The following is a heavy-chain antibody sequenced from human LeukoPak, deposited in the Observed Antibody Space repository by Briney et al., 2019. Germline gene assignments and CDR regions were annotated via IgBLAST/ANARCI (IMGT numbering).Heavy chain of an antibody. Sequence: PGESLRLSCAASGFTFNIYWIQWVRQAPGKGLEWVSRISPDGTTTTYADSVKGRFTISRDNAKNSLYLQMDSLRDEDTAVYYCARDGGVDCWGQGTLVTVSS. D-gene: IGHD6-25*01. CDR2: ISPDGTTT. J-gene: IGHJ4*02. CDR3: ARDGGVDC. CDR1: GFTFNIYW. V-gene: IGHV3-74*01.